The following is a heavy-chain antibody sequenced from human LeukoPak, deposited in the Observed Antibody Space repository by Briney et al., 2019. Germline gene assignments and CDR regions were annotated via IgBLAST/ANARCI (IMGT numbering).Heavy chain of an antibody. V-gene: IGHV4-4*02. J-gene: IGHJ4*02. CDR3: ARIHRYCSGGACYVLDN. CDR1: GGSISSNNW. Sequence: SGTLSLTCAVSGGSISSNNWWSWLRQPPGKGLEWIGETYHSGSTNYNPSLRSRVTISVDKSKNQFSLQLSSVTAADTAVYYCARIHRYCSGGACYVLDNWGQGTLVAVSS. D-gene: IGHD2-15*01. CDR2: TYHSGST.